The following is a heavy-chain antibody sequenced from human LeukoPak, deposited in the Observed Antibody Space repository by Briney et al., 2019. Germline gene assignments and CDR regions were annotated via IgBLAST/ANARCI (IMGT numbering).Heavy chain of an antibody. V-gene: IGHV1-8*01. CDR1: GYTFTSYD. J-gene: IGHJ3*02. CDR3: ARTSKGSGSYSDAFDI. Sequence: ASVKVSCKASGYTFTSYDINWVRQATGPGLEWMGWMNPNSGNTGYAQKFQGRVTMTRNTSISTAYMELSSLRSEDTAVYYCARTSKGSGSYSDAFDIWGQGTMVTASS. D-gene: IGHD3-10*01. CDR2: MNPNSGNT.